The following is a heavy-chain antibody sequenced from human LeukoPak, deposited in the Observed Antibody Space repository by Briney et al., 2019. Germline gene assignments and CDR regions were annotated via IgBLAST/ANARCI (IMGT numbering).Heavy chain of an antibody. D-gene: IGHD5-12*01. V-gene: IGHV3-23*01. CDR1: GFTFSSYA. CDR3: AKGRGYSGYDSTDY. J-gene: IGHJ4*02. CDR2: ISGSGGST. Sequence: GGSLRLSCAASGFTFSSYAMSWVRQAPGKGLEWVSAISGSGGSTYYADSVKGRFTISRDNSKNTLYLQMNSLRAGDTAVYYCAKGRGYSGYDSTDYWGQGTLVTVSS.